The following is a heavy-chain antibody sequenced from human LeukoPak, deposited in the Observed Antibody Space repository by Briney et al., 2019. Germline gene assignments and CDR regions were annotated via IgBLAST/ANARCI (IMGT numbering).Heavy chain of an antibody. Sequence: GGSLRLSCAASGFTFSSSAMSWVRQAPGKGLEWVANIKQDGSEKYYVDSVKGRFTISRDNAKNSLYLQMNSLRAEDTAVYYCARVHGGQRSGYGMDVWGQGTTVTVSS. CDR1: GFTFSSSA. CDR2: IKQDGSEK. J-gene: IGHJ6*02. V-gene: IGHV3-7*03. CDR3: ARVHGGQRSGYGMDV. D-gene: IGHD3-16*01.